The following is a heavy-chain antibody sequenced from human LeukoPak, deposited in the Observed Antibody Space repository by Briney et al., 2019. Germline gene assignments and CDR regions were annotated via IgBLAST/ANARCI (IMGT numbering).Heavy chain of an antibody. D-gene: IGHD2-8*01. Sequence: SETLSLTCTVSGGSISSSSYYWGWIRQPPGKGLVWIGSIYYSGSTYYNPSPKSRVTISVDTSKNQFSLKLSSVTAADTAVYYCARVYHYMDVWGKGTTVTVSS. V-gene: IGHV4-39*07. CDR1: GGSISSSSYY. J-gene: IGHJ6*03. CDR3: ARVYHYMDV. CDR2: IYYSGST.